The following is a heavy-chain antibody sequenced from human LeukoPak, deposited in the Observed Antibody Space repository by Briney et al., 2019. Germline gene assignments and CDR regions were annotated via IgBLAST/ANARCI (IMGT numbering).Heavy chain of an antibody. Sequence: PGGSLRLSCAASGFTFRDYALGWVRQAPGRGLEWVATLSGSGAGTYYSDSVQGRFTISRDNSKRTLFLQMNRLRAEDTAFYYCAKAELGVDTFFDYWGQGALVTVSS. CDR3: AKAELGVDTFFDY. V-gene: IGHV3-23*01. J-gene: IGHJ4*02. CDR1: GFTFRDYA. D-gene: IGHD3-3*01. CDR2: LSGSGAGT.